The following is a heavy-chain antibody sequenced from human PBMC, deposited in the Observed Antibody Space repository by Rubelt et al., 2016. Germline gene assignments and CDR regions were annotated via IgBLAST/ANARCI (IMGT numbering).Heavy chain of an antibody. CDR1: GGSFSGYY. CDR2: INYSGSS. CDR3: ARGVYSSGWVTGWYGLDV. Sequence: QVQLQQWGAGLLKPSETLSLTCAVHGGSFSGYYWSWIRQSPGKGLEWIGEINYSGSSNYNPSLQSRVTISVETTRSQFPLKLTSVNAADTAVYYCARGVYSSGWVTGWYGLDVWGQGTTVTVSS. V-gene: IGHV4-34*01. J-gene: IGHJ6*02. D-gene: IGHD6-25*01.